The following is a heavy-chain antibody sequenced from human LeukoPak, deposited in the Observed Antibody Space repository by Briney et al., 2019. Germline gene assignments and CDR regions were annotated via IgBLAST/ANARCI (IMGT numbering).Heavy chain of an antibody. J-gene: IGHJ4*02. D-gene: IGHD3-10*01. CDR3: AREGYYGSGSYFDY. V-gene: IGHV3-7*01. CDR1: GFTFSTYW. Sequence: GGSLRLFCAASGFTFSTYWMSWVRQAPGKGREWVANIKQDGSEKYYVDSVKGRFTISRDNAKNSLYLQMNSLRAEDTAVYYCAREGYYGSGSYFDYWGQGTLVTVSS. CDR2: IKQDGSEK.